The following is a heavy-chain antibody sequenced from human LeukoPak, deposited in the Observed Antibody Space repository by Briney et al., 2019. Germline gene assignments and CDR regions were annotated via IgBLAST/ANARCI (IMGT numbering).Heavy chain of an antibody. J-gene: IGHJ5*02. V-gene: IGHV4-38-2*02. D-gene: IGHD3-3*01. CDR3: ARDHLANLASRLFDP. Sequence: SETLSLTCTVSGYSISSDYYWGWIRQPPGKGLERIGSVHHSGRTYYNPSLKSRVTISVDTSKNQFSLKLNSVTAADTAVYYCARDHLANLASRLFDPWGQGSLVTVSS. CDR2: VHHSGRT. CDR1: GYSISSDYY.